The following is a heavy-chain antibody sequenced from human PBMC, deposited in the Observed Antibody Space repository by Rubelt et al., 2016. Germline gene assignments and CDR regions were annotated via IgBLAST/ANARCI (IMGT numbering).Heavy chain of an antibody. J-gene: IGHJ4*02. D-gene: IGHD3-16*01. Sequence: EVQLVQSGAEVKKPGESLKISCQGSGYNFAAYWVAWVRQVPGEGLEWMGIIYPGDSDTRSSPSFHGQVSIPVDKARSTAYLQWSSLKASDTAMYYCARILVGGLTLFDYWGQGTLVTVSS. V-gene: IGHV5-51*01. CDR2: IYPGDSDT. CDR3: ARILVGGLTLFDY. CDR1: GYNFAAYW.